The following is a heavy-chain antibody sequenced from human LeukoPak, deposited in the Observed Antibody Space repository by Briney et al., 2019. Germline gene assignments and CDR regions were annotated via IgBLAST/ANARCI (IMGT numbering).Heavy chain of an antibody. D-gene: IGHD3-10*01. CDR1: GFTFSSYA. J-gene: IGHJ6*03. Sequence: GGSLRLSCAASGFTFSSYAMSWLRQAPGNGLDWLSAISGSGGSTYYAASVKGRFAIARDNSKNTLYLQMNSLRAEDTAVYYCAIHYGSGSYTYYYYYYMDVWGKGTTVTVSS. CDR3: AIHYGSGSYTYYYYYYMDV. V-gene: IGHV3-23*01. CDR2: ISGSGGST.